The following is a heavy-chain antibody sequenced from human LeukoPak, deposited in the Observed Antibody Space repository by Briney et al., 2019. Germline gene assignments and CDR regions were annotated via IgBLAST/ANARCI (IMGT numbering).Heavy chain of an antibody. CDR3: ARDIATTNWNDPPKHY. D-gene: IGHD1-20*01. J-gene: IGHJ4*02. Sequence: PGGSLRLSCAASGFTVSSNYMSWVRQAPGKGLEWVSVIYSGGSTHYADSVKGRFTISRDNSKNTLYLQMNSLRAEDTAVYYCARDIATTNWNDPPKHYWGQGTLVTVSS. CDR2: IYSGGST. V-gene: IGHV3-53*01. CDR1: GFTVSSNY.